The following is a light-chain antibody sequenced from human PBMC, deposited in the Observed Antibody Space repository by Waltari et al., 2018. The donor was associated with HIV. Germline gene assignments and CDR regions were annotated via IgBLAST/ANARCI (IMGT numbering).Light chain of an antibody. CDR3: QQYDNLLFT. Sequence: MGQSPSSLSASVGDRVTITCQASQDISNYLNWYQQKPGKAPKLLIYDASNLETGVPSRFSGSGSGTDFTFTISSLQPEDIATYYCQQYDNLLFTFGPGTKVDIK. J-gene: IGKJ3*01. CDR2: DAS. CDR1: QDISNY. V-gene: IGKV1-33*01.